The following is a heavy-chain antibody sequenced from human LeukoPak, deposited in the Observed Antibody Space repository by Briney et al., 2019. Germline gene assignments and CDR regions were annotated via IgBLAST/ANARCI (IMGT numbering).Heavy chain of an antibody. D-gene: IGHD3-10*01. CDR3: AKPGERATMAFDS. Sequence: GGSLRLSCAASGFTFDDYDMHWVRQAPGKGLEWLSPIRGDGGGTFYADSVKGRFTISRDNSRNSLFLQMSSLRTEDTALYYCAKPGERATMAFDSWGQGTLVTVSS. V-gene: IGHV3-43*02. CDR1: GFTFDDYD. CDR2: IRGDGGGT. J-gene: IGHJ4*02.